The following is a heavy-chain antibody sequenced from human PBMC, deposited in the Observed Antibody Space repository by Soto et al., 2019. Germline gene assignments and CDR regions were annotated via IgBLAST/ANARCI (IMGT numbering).Heavy chain of an antibody. Sequence: QVQLVESGGGVVQPGRSLRLSCAASGFTFSSYGMDWVRQAPGKGLEWVAVISYDGSNKYYADSVKGRFTISRDNSKNTLYLQMNSLRAEDTAVYYCAKSSCSGGSCYWPPYFDYWGQGTLVTVSS. J-gene: IGHJ4*02. CDR1: GFTFSSYG. D-gene: IGHD2-15*01. V-gene: IGHV3-30*18. CDR2: ISYDGSNK. CDR3: AKSSCSGGSCYWPPYFDY.